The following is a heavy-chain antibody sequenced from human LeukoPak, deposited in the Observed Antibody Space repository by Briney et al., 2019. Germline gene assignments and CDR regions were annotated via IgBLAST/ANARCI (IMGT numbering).Heavy chain of an antibody. J-gene: IGHJ3*02. D-gene: IGHD2-21*02. V-gene: IGHV3-30*02. CDR2: IRYDGSNK. Sequence: GGSLRLSCAASGFNFDTYVMHWVRQAPGKGLEWLAFIRYDGSNKNYADSVKGRFTISRDSSKNTLYLQMNSLRAEGTAVYYCAKGGFCGGDCYPSDAFDIWGQGTMVTVSS. CDR3: AKGGFCGGDCYPSDAFDI. CDR1: GFNFDTYV.